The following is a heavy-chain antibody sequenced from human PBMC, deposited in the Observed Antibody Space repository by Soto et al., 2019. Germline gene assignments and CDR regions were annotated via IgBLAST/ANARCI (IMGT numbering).Heavy chain of an antibody. J-gene: IGHJ4*02. CDR1: GGSISSSNW. CDR2: IYHSGST. Sequence: SETLSLTCAVSGGSISSSNWWSWVRQPPGKGLEWIGEIYHSGSTNYNPSLKSRVTISVDKSKNQFSLKLSSVTAADTAVYYCARAHPGDDYGDSVLDYYFDYWGQGTLVTVSS. V-gene: IGHV4-4*02. D-gene: IGHD4-17*01. CDR3: ARAHPGDDYGDSVLDYYFDY.